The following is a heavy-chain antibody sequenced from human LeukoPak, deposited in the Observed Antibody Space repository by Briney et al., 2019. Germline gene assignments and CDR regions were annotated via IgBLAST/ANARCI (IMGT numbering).Heavy chain of an antibody. V-gene: IGHV1-2*02. D-gene: IGHD3-10*01. CDR2: INPDSGGT. J-gene: IGHJ5*02. CDR3: ARGRLGTWFGELKA. CDR1: GYTFTGYY. Sequence: ASVKVSCKASGYTFTGYYIHWVRQAPGQGLEWMAWINPDSGGTNYAQKFQGRVTMTRDTSISTAYMELSRLRSDDTAVYYCARGRLGTWFGELKAWGQGTLVTVSS.